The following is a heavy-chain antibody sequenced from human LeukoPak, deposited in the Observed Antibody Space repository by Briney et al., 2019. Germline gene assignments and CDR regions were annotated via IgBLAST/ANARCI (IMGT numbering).Heavy chain of an antibody. D-gene: IGHD3-22*01. CDR3: ARGYYYDTNGYYPDY. CDR2: ISSSGSTI. V-gene: IGHV3-48*03. Sequence: PGGSLRLSCAASGFTFSSYEMNWVRQAPGKGLEWVSYISSSGSTIYYADSVKGRFTISRDNAKNSLYLQMNSLRAEDTAVYYCARGYYYDTNGYYPDYWGQGTLVTVSS. CDR1: GFTFSSYE. J-gene: IGHJ4*02.